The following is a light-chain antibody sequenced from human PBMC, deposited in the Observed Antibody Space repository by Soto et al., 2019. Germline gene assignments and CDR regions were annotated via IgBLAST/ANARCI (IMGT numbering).Light chain of an antibody. CDR2: DAS. CDR3: QQYNLYPGT. Sequence: DIQMTQSPSTLSASLGDRVTITCRASQSISGWLAWYQQKPGKAPKLLIYDASSLESGVPSRFSGSGSGTEFNLTISSLQTDDFATYYCQQYNLYPGTFGQGTKVEMK. V-gene: IGKV1-5*01. J-gene: IGKJ1*01. CDR1: QSISGW.